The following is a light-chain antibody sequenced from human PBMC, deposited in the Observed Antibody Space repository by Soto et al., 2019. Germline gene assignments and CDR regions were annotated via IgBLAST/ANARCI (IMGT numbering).Light chain of an antibody. CDR1: SSDVGAYHS. V-gene: IGLV2-14*03. Sequence: QSALTQPASVSGSPGQSFTIPCTGSSSDVGAYHSVSWYQQHPGKAPKLIIFDVSNRPSGVSNRFSGSKSGNTASLTISGLQAEDEADYYCSSFTATGTVMFGGGTKVTVL. CDR3: SSFTATGTVM. J-gene: IGLJ3*02. CDR2: DVS.